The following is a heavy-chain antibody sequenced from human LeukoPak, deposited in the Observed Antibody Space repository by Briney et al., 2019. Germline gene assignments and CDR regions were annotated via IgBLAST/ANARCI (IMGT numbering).Heavy chain of an antibody. CDR1: GFTFSSYA. Sequence: GGSLTLSCASSGFTFSSYAMSWVRQAPGKGLEWVASISWSGSTKYYADSVNGRFTISRDNSKNTLYLQMNSLTAEDTALYYCAQVMGVRGAPSDYWGQGALVTVSS. CDR3: AQVMGVRGAPSDY. D-gene: IGHD3-10*01. V-gene: IGHV3-23*01. J-gene: IGHJ4*02. CDR2: ISWSGSTK.